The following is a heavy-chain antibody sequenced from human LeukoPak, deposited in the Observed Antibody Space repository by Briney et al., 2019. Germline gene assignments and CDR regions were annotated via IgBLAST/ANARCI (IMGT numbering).Heavy chain of an antibody. CDR2: IYNSGST. CDR3: ARFKRAGGWSYFDY. V-gene: IGHV4-59*01. J-gene: IGHJ4*02. D-gene: IGHD6-19*01. Sequence: SETLSLTCTVSGDSISTYYWSWIRKPPGKGLEWIGYIYNSGSTNYSPSLKSRVTISVDTSKNQFSLKLSSVTAADTAVYYCARFKRAGGWSYFDYWGQGTLVTVSS. CDR1: GDSISTYY.